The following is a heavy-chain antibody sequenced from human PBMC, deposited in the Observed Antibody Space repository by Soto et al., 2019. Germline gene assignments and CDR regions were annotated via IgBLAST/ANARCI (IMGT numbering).Heavy chain of an antibody. CDR1: GLTVTGKKY. CDR2: VYDTDGI. D-gene: IGHD4-17*01. CDR3: ATWRLREHAYDI. J-gene: IGHJ3*02. Sequence: DVQLVESGGGLIQPGGSLRLSCEASGLTVTGKKYVAWVRQAPGKGLEWVSGVYDTDGIYYADSVKGRFTSSRDNSKTSVYLEMNILTPDDTAVYYCATWRLREHAYDIWGLGTTVTVSS. V-gene: IGHV3-53*01.